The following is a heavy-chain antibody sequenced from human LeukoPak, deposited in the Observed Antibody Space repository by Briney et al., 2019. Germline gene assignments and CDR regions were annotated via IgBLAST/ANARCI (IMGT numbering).Heavy chain of an antibody. CDR2: INPKSGGT. CDR1: GYTFTGYY. Sequence: ASVKVSFKASGYTFTGYYMHWVRQAPGQGLEWMGWINPKSGGTNYAQKFQGRVTMTRDTSISTAYMELSRLRFDDTAVYYCARATAENDYWGQGTLVTVSS. V-gene: IGHV1-2*02. CDR3: ARATAENDY. D-gene: IGHD1-14*01. J-gene: IGHJ4*02.